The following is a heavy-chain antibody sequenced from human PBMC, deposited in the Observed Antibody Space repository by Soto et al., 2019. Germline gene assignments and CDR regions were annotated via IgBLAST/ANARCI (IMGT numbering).Heavy chain of an antibody. V-gene: IGHV4-4*02. CDR2: IYHSGST. CDR3: ARMGGIMITFGGVIGLDY. Sequence: PSETLSLTCAVSGGSISSSNWWSWVRQPPGKGLEWIGEIYHSGSTNYNPSLKSRVTISVDKSKNQFSLKLSSVTAADTAVYYCARMGGIMITFGGVIGLDYWGQGTLVTVS. D-gene: IGHD3-16*02. J-gene: IGHJ4*02. CDR1: GGSISSSNW.